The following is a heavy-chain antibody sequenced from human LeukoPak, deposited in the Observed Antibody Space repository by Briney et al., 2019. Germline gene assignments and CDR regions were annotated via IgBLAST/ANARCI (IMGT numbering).Heavy chain of an antibody. V-gene: IGHV1-18*01. CDR1: GGTFTSYD. CDR3: ARDPPNYYGSGSYYPPSHYYYYMDV. D-gene: IGHD3-10*01. J-gene: IGHJ6*03. Sequence: VASVKVSCKASGGTFTSYDINWVRQATGQGLEWMGWISAYNGNTNYAQKLQGRVTMTTDTSTSTAYMELRSLRSDDTAVYYCARDPPNYYGSGSYYPPSHYYYYMDVWGKGTTVTVSS. CDR2: ISAYNGNT.